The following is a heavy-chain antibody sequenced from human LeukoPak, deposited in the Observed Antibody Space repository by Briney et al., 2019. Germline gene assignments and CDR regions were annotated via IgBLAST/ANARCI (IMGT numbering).Heavy chain of an antibody. CDR3: ASYYYDSSGHEDY. Sequence: GESLKISCKGSGYSVTNYWIGWVRQMPGKGLEWMGIIYPGDSDTRYSPSFQGQVTISADKSISTAYLQWSSLKASDTAMYYCASYYYDSSGHEDYWGQGTLVTVSS. CDR1: GYSVTNYW. J-gene: IGHJ4*02. D-gene: IGHD3-22*01. CDR2: IYPGDSDT. V-gene: IGHV5-51*01.